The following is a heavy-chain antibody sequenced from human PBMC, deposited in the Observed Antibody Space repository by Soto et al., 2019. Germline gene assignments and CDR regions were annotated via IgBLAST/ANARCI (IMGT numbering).Heavy chain of an antibody. V-gene: IGHV1-8*01. CDR3: ARVAVAARPGWYNWVDP. D-gene: IGHD2-15*01. Sequence: QEQLVQSGAEVKKPGASVKVSCKTSGYTFTDYDINWVRQATGQGLEWIGWMNPNSGETGYAQKFQDRVTMTRSASLSTACLELSSLRSEDTAVYYCARVAVAARPGWYNWVDPWGQGTLVTVSS. CDR1: GYTFTDYD. CDR2: MNPNSGET. J-gene: IGHJ5*02.